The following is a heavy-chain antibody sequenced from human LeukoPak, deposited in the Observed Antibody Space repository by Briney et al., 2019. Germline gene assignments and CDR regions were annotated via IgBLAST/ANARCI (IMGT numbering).Heavy chain of an antibody. J-gene: IGHJ4*02. CDR1: GGSISSYY. CDR2: IYYSGST. Sequence: SETLSLTCTVSGGSISSYYWGWIRQPPGKGLEWIGSIYYSGSTYYNPSLKSRVTISVDTSKNQFSLKLTSVTAADTAVYYCARRPLSYGLDYWGQGTLVTVSS. V-gene: IGHV4-39*07. D-gene: IGHD3-10*01. CDR3: ARRPLSYGLDY.